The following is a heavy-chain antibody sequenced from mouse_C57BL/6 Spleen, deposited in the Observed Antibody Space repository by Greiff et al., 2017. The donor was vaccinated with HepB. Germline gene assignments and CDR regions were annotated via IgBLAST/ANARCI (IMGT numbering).Heavy chain of an antibody. V-gene: IGHV1-18*01. CDR2: INPNNGGT. CDR1: GYTFTDYN. CDR3: ARSRAMDY. J-gene: IGHJ4*01. Sequence: EVKLVESGPELVKPGASVKIPCKASGYTFTDYNMDWVKQSHGKSLEWIGDINPNNGGTIYNQKFKGKATLTVDKSSSTAYMELRSLTSEDTAVYYCARSRAMDYWGQGTSVTVSS.